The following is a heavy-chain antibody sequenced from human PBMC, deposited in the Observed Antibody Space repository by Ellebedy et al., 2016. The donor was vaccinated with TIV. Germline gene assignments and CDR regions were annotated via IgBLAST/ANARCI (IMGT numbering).Heavy chain of an antibody. CDR1: GFTFSSYG. V-gene: IGHV3-33*01. Sequence: GGSLRLXXAASGFTFSSYGMHWVRQAPGKGLEWVAVIWYDGSNKYYADSVKGRFTISRDNSKNTLYLQMNSLRAEDTAVYYCARAYWESYGMDVWGQGTTVTVSS. D-gene: IGHD1-26*01. CDR3: ARAYWESYGMDV. CDR2: IWYDGSNK. J-gene: IGHJ6*02.